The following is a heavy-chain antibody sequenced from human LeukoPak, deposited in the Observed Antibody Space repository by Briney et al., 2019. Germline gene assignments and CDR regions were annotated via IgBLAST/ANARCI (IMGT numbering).Heavy chain of an antibody. D-gene: IGHD2-2*01. J-gene: IGHJ4*02. CDR3: ASRLYCSNTRCRNFPFAY. CDR1: GGTFSRYA. CDR2: IIPIFGTA. Sequence: SVKVSCKVSGGTFSRYAINWVRQAPGQGLEWMGGIIPIFGTANYAQKFQDRVTITADESTSTAYMELSSLRSEDTAIYYCASRLYCSNTRCRNFPFAYWGQGTLVTVSS. V-gene: IGHV1-69*01.